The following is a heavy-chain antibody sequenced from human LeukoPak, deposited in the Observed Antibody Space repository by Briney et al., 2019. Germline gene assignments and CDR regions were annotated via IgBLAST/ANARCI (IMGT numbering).Heavy chain of an antibody. CDR3: ARDRQYYYDSSGYYARNEFDY. CDR1: GYTFTSYG. V-gene: IGHV1-18*01. D-gene: IGHD3-22*01. CDR2: ISAYNGNT. Sequence: GASVKVSCKASGYTFTSYGISWVRQAPGQGLEWMGWISAYNGNTNYAQKLQGRVTMTTDTSTSTAYMELRSLRSDDTAVYYCARDRQYYYDSSGYYARNEFDYWGQGTLVTVSS. J-gene: IGHJ4*02.